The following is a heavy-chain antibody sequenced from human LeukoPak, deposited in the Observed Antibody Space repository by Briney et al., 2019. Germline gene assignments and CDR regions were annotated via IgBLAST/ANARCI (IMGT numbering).Heavy chain of an antibody. J-gene: IGHJ5*02. D-gene: IGHD2-2*01. CDR1: GLTFSSYG. CDR3: AKGGCSSSTCYLANP. V-gene: IGHV3-30*18. Sequence: GGSLRLSCAASGLTFSSYGMHWVRQAPGKGLEWVAVISYDGTIRNYADSVKGRFTISRDNSKNTLYLQMNSLTAEDTALYYCAKGGCSSSTCYLANPWGQGTLVTVSS. CDR2: ISYDGTIR.